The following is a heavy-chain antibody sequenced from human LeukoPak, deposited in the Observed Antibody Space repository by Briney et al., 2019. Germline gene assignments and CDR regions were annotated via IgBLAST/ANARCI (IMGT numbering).Heavy chain of an antibody. CDR2: IYSSGYT. D-gene: IGHD3-10*01. CDR3: AKSNGYGLVDI. J-gene: IGHJ3*02. V-gene: IGHV4-4*07. Sequence: SETLSLTCSVSGAFSSTDYWNWIRQPAGKGLEWIGRIYSSGYTNYNPSLRSRVALSVDTSKNQFSLKLNSVTAADTAVYYCAKSNGYGLVDIWGQGTMVTVSS. CDR1: GAFSSTDY.